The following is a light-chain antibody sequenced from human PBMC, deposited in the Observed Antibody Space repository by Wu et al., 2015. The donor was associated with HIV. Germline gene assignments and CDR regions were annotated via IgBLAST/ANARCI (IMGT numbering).Light chain of an antibody. CDR3: QQYNNWPRT. J-gene: IGKJ1*01. Sequence: EIVLTQSPATLSVSPGERATLSCRASQSVSSNLAWYQQKPGQAPRLLIYGASTRAIGIPARFSGFGSGTEFSLTISSLQSEDFAVYYCQQYNNWPRTFGQGTKVEIK. V-gene: IGKV3-15*01. CDR2: GAS. CDR1: QSVSSN.